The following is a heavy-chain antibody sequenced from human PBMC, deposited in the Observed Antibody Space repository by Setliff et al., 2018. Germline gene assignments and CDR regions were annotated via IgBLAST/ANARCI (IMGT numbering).Heavy chain of an antibody. CDR2: MYHSGSV. CDR3: ARHSGWRFDS. D-gene: IGHD6-19*01. V-gene: IGHV4-59*08. CDR1: GGSINSYY. J-gene: IGHJ4*02. Sequence: SETLSLTCIVSGGSINSYYWNWIRQPPGKGLEWIGNMYHSGSVYYNPSLKSRVTISIDKSRHQLSLNLNSVTAADTAIYYCARHSGWRFDSWGQGTLVTVSS.